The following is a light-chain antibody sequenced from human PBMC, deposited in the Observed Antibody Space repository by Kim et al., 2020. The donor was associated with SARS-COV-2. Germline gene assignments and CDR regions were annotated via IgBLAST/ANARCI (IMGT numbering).Light chain of an antibody. J-gene: IGKJ1*01. CDR1: QSISDW. Sequence: DIQMTQSPSTLSASVGDRVTITCRASQSISDWLAWYQQKPGKAPKLLIYKASSLESEVPSRFSGSGFGTEFTLTISSLQPDDFATYYGQQYKSYSTFGQGTKVDIK. CDR3: QQYKSYST. V-gene: IGKV1-5*03. CDR2: KAS.